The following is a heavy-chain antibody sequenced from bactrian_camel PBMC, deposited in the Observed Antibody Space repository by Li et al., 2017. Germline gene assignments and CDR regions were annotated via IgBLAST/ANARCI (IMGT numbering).Heavy chain of an antibody. J-gene: IGHJ4*01. V-gene: IGHV3S31*01. D-gene: IGHD5*01. CDR3: ANLGDYGLEAH. Sequence: VQLVESGGGSVQPGGSLQLSCAASGFTVGSVSMSWVRQAPGKGLEWVSAINSGGDITYYADSVKGRFTISRDNAKNTLYLQLNSLKTEDTALYYCANLGDYGLEAHWGQGTQVTVS. CDR2: INSGGDIT. CDR1: GFTVGSVS.